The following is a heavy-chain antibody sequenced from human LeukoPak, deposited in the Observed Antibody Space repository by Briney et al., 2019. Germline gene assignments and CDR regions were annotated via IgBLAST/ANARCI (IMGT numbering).Heavy chain of an antibody. V-gene: IGHV3-53*01. J-gene: IGHJ4*02. CDR2: IYSSGST. CDR3: ASAPSGSNGC. CDR1: GFTVSSDY. D-gene: IGHD1-26*01. Sequence: GGSLRLSSAASGFTVSSDYMSWVRQAPGKGLEWVAVIYSSGSTYYADSVKGRFTTSRDNSKNTLYLQLNSLRVDDTAVYYCASAPSGSNGCWGQGTLVTVSS.